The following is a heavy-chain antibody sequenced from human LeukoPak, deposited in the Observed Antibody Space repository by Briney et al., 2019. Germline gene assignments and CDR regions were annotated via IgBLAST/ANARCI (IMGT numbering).Heavy chain of an antibody. CDR2: INHSGST. CDR3: ASLWPTGYCTNGVCYTNDAFDI. J-gene: IGHJ3*02. V-gene: IGHV4-34*01. CDR1: GGSLSGYY. D-gene: IGHD2-8*01. Sequence: SETLSLTCAVYGGSLSGYYWSWIRQPPGKGLEWIGEINHSGSTNYNPSLKSRVTLSVDTSKNQFSLKLSSVTAADTAVYYCASLWPTGYCTNGVCYTNDAFDIWGQGTMVTVSS.